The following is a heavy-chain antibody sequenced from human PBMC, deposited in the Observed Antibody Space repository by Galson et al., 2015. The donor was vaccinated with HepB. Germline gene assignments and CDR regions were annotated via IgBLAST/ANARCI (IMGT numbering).Heavy chain of an antibody. Sequence: SVKVSCKASGYNFISHGINWVRQAPGQGLEWMGWTCPYNGNTNYAQRFQGRVAMTTDTSTSTAYMELRSLRADDTALYYCARDREGYGYLPTSFDYWGQGTLVTVSS. CDR1: GYNFISHG. CDR3: ARDREGYGYLPTSFDY. J-gene: IGHJ4*02. D-gene: IGHD4-17*01. CDR2: TCPYNGNT. V-gene: IGHV1-18*01.